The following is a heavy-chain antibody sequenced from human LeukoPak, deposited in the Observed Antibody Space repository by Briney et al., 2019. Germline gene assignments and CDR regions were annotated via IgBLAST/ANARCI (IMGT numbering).Heavy chain of an antibody. D-gene: IGHD6-6*01. J-gene: IGHJ3*02. CDR3: ARARSIAARRCAFDI. CDR1: GGSFSGYY. V-gene: IGHV4-34*01. Sequence: SETLSLTCAVYGGSFSGYYWSWIRQPPGKGLEWIGEINHSGSTNYNPSLKSRVTISVDTSKNQFSLKLSSVTAADTAVYYCARARSIAARRCAFDIWGQGTMVTVSS. CDR2: INHSGST.